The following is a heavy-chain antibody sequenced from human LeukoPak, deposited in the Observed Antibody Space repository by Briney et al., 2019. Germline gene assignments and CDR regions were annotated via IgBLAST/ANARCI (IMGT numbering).Heavy chain of an antibody. Sequence: SETLSLTCTVSGGSISSSSYYWGWIRQPPGKGLEWIGSIYYSGSTYYNPSLKSRVTISVDTSKNQLSLKLSSVTAADTAVYYCLSRNDYGDYGRGEDYWGQGTLVTVSS. D-gene: IGHD4-17*01. J-gene: IGHJ4*02. V-gene: IGHV4-39*01. CDR2: IYYSGST. CDR3: LSRNDYGDYGRGEDY. CDR1: GGSISSSSYY.